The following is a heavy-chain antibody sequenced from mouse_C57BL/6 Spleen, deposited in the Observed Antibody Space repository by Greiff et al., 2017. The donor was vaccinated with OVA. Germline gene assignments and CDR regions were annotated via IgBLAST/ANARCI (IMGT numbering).Heavy chain of an antibody. V-gene: IGHV1-15*01. CDR2: IDPETGGT. CDR3: TRWRIDFGNFSYYAMDY. Sequence: QVQLQQSGAELVRPGASVTLSCKASGYTFTDYEMHWVKQTPVHGLEWIGAIDPETGGTAYNQKFKGKAILTADKSSSTAYMELRSLTSEDSAVYYYTRWRIDFGNFSYYAMDYWGQGTSVTVSS. J-gene: IGHJ4*01. D-gene: IGHD2-1*01. CDR1: GYTFTDYE.